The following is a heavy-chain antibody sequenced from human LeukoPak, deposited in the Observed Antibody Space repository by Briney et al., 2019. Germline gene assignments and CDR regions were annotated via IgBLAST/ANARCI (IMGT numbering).Heavy chain of an antibody. V-gene: IGHV4-30-2*01. CDR1: GGSISSGGYS. Sequence: PSETLSLTCAVSGGSISSGGYSWSWIRQPPGKGLEWIGYIYHSGSTYYNPSLRSRVTISVDTSKNQFSLKLSSVTAADTAVYYCARDEYSISSSSLRGFDYWGQGTLVTVSS. CDR3: ARDEYSISSSSLRGFDY. J-gene: IGHJ4*02. CDR2: IYHSGST. D-gene: IGHD6-6*01.